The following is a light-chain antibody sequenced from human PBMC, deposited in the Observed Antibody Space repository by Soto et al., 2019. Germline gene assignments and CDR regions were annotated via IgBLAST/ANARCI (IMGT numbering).Light chain of an antibody. V-gene: IGLV1-40*01. CDR3: QAYDSRVSGSV. CDR2: TNI. CDR1: GSNIGAGYD. Sequence: QSVLTQPHSVSGAPGQRVSISCTGSGSNIGAGYDVHWYQQLPGTAPKLIIYTNINRPSGVPGRSSASKSGASASLAIAGLQAEDESDYYCQAYDSRVSGSVFGGGTKQTVL. J-gene: IGLJ2*01.